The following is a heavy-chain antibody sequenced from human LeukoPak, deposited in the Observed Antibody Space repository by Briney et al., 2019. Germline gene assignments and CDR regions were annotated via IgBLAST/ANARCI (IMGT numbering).Heavy chain of an antibody. CDR2: IDSNSNFM. V-gene: IGHV3-21*01. J-gene: IGHJ4*02. D-gene: IGHD6-13*01. Sequence: GSLRLSCAASGFTFGSYSMTWVRQAPGKGLEWVSLIDSNSNFMNYADSVKGRFTISRDNAKKSLYLEMNSLRAEDTAVYYCAKDSHSWSRDYWGQGTLVTVSS. CDR3: AKDSHSWSRDY. CDR1: GFTFGSYS.